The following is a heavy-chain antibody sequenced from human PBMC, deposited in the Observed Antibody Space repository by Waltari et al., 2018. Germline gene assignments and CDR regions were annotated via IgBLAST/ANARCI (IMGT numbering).Heavy chain of an antibody. CDR2: ISGSGGAT. D-gene: IGHD6-13*01. V-gene: IGHV3-23*04. J-gene: IGHJ5*01. Sequence: EVQLVESGGGLEQVGGSLKLSCVASGFTFIHYAISWVRQAPGKGLQWVSAISGSGGATYYADSVKGRFTISRDNSKNTLYLQINSLRAEDAAVYFCAKEGFSSSWYTWFDSWGQGTLVTVSS. CDR1: GFTFIHYA. CDR3: AKEGFSSSWYTWFDS.